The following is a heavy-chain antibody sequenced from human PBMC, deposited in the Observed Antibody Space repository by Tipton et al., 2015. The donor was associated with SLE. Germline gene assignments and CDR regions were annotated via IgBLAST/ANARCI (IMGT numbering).Heavy chain of an antibody. CDR3: ARGGTYHDSSGKIDY. V-gene: IGHV4-61*08. D-gene: IGHD3-22*01. J-gene: IGHJ4*02. Sequence: TLSLTCTVSGGSISSGGYYWSWIRQHPGKGLEWIGYVYDIEFTNYTPSLKSRVTLSLDTSKNQFSLKLSSVTAADTAVYYCARGGTYHDSSGKIDYWGQGTLVTASS. CDR2: VYDIEFT. CDR1: GGSISSGGYY.